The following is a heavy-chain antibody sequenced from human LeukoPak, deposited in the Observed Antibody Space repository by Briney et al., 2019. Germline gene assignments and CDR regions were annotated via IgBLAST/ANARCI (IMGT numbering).Heavy chain of an antibody. J-gene: IGHJ4*02. CDR3: AREDVRNKNAIDY. D-gene: IGHD1-1*01. V-gene: IGHV4-34*01. Sequence: SETLSLTCAVYGGSFSGYYWSWIRQPPGKGLEWIGEINHSGSTNYNPSLKSRVTISVDTSKNQFSLKLSSVTAADTAVYYCAREDVRNKNAIDYWGQGTLVTVSS. CDR1: GGSFSGYY. CDR2: INHSGST.